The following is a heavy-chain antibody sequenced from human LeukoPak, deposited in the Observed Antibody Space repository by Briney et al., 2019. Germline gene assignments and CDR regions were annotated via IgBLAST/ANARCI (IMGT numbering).Heavy chain of an antibody. CDR1: GFTFSSYA. J-gene: IGHJ6*03. V-gene: IGHV3-23*01. Sequence: PGGSLRLSCAASGFTFSSYAMSWVRQAPGKGREWVSAISGSGGSTYYAASVKGRFTISRDNSKNTLYLQMNSLRAEDTAVYYCAKRGYYYYYMDVWGKGTTVTVSS. CDR3: AKRGYYYYYMDV. CDR2: ISGSGGST.